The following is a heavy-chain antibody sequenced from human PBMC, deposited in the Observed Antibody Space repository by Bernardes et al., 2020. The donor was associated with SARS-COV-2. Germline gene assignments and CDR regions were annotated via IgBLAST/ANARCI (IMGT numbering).Heavy chain of an antibody. J-gene: IGHJ2*01. V-gene: IGHV4-59*01. CDR2: IYYSGST. CDR3: ARSPPAGCYRPWYFDL. CDR1: GGSIRSYY. Sequence: SETLSLTCTVSGGSIRSYYWSWIRQSPGKGLEWIGYIYYSGSTNYNPSLKSRVIISVDTSKNLFSLRLNSVTAADTAVYYCARSPPAGCYRPWYFDLWGPGTLVTVSS. D-gene: IGHD3-16*02.